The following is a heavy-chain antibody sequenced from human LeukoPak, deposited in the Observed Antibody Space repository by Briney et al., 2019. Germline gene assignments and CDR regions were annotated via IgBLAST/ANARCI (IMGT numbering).Heavy chain of an antibody. Sequence: PGGSLRLSCAASGFTSSRNGMTWVRQAPGKGLEWVSAISGSGGNTYYADSVKGRFTISRDNSKNTLYLQMNSLRAEDTAVYYCAKDRRAGSYDYWGQGTLVTVSS. CDR2: ISGSGGNT. V-gene: IGHV3-23*01. CDR3: AKDRRAGSYDY. D-gene: IGHD3-10*01. J-gene: IGHJ4*02. CDR1: GFTSSRNG.